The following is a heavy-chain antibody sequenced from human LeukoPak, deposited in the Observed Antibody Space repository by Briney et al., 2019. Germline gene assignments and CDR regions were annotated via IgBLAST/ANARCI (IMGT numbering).Heavy chain of an antibody. J-gene: IGHJ5*01. CDR1: GFTLSSYS. CDR3: ATGYSDSLRSPLDS. Sequence: PGGSLRLSCAVSGFTLSSYSMNWVRQAPGKGLEWVSSISGRGGNTYYADSVKGRFTISRDDSKNTLFLQMNSLRAEDTAVYYCATGYSDSLRSPLDSWGQGTLVTVSS. CDR2: ISGRGGNT. V-gene: IGHV3-23*01. D-gene: IGHD3-22*01.